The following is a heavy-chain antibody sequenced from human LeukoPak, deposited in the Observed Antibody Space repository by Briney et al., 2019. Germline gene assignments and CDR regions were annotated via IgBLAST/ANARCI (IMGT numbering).Heavy chain of an antibody. J-gene: IGHJ4*02. CDR3: AKGVVVAPDVTPFDY. Sequence: GGSLRLSCAASGSTLSSYAMSWVRQAPGKGLEWVSAISGSGGSTYYADSVKGRFTISRDNSKNTLYLQMNSLRAEDTAVYYCAKGVVVAPDVTPFDYWGQGTLVTVSS. CDR2: ISGSGGST. CDR1: GSTLSSYA. V-gene: IGHV3-23*01. D-gene: IGHD2-2*01.